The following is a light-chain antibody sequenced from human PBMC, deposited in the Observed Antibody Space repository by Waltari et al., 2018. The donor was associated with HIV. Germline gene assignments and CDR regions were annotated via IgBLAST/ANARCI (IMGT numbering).Light chain of an antibody. Sequence: QSALTQPPSVSGSPGQSVSISSSGTTSDVGFYDSVSCYQQYPCKAHKLIIFDVNQRPLWFPERFSGSKSGNTASLTISGLQTEDEADYFCCAYAAGHVSYVFGNGTAVAVL. V-gene: IGLV2-11*01. CDR1: TSDVGFYDS. CDR2: DVN. CDR3: CAYAAGHVSYV. J-gene: IGLJ1*01.